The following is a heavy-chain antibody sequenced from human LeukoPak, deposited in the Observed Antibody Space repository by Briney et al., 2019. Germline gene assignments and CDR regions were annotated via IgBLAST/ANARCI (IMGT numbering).Heavy chain of an antibody. D-gene: IGHD3-10*02. J-gene: IGHJ6*04. CDR3: AELGITMIGGV. CDR2: IKQDGSEK. Sequence: GGSLRLSCAGSGFTFSTYWMSWVRQAPGKGLEWVANIKQDGSEKYYVDTVKGRFTISRDNAKNSLYLQMNGLRAEDTAVYYCAELGITMIGGVWGKGTTVTISS. V-gene: IGHV3-7*01. CDR1: GFTFSTYW.